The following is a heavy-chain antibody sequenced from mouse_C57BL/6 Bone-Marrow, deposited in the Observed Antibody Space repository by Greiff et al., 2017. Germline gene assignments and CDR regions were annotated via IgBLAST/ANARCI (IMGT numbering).Heavy chain of an antibody. CDR2: ISYDGSN. Sequence: EVQLVESGPGLVKPSQSLSLTCSVTGYSITSGYYWNWIRQFPGNKLEWMGYISYDGSNNYNPSLKNRISITRDTSKNQFFLKLNSVTTEDTATYYCAREKRPWGFDYWGQGTTLTVSS. CDR1: GYSITSGYY. CDR3: AREKRPWGFDY. J-gene: IGHJ2*01. V-gene: IGHV3-6*01.